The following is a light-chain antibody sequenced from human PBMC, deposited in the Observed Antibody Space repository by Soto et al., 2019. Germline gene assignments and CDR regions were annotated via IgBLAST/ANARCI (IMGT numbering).Light chain of an antibody. CDR2: DAS. Sequence: DIQMTQSPSTLPASVGDRVTITCRASQSITSWLAWYQQKRGKAPKLLIYDASSLESGVPSRFSGSGSGTEFTLTISSLQPDDFATYYCQQYNSYSRTFGQGTK. V-gene: IGKV1-5*01. CDR3: QQYNSYSRT. J-gene: IGKJ1*01. CDR1: QSITSW.